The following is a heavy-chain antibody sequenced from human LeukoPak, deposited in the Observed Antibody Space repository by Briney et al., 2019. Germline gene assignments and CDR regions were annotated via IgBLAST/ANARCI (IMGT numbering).Heavy chain of an antibody. CDR2: IYYDGGNK. V-gene: IGHV3-33*01. Sequence: GRSLRLSCAASGFTFRNFGMHWVRQAPGKGLEWVAVIYYDGGNKYYIDSVKGRFTFSRDNSKNTLYLQMNSLRAEDTAVYYCARDRSELRYFDYWGQGTLVTVSS. J-gene: IGHJ4*02. D-gene: IGHD1-14*01. CDR3: ARDRSELRYFDY. CDR1: GFTFRNFG.